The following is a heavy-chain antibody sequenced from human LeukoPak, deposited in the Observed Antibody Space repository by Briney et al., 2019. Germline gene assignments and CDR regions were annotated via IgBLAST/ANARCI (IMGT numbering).Heavy chain of an antibody. Sequence: PSETLSLTCTVSGGSIRTYFWSWVRQAPGKGLEWVANIKQDGSEKYYVDSVKGRFTISGDNAKNSLYLQMNSLRAEDTAVYYCARDPGTIFGPDAFDIWGQGTMVTVSS. CDR1: GGSIRTYF. CDR3: ARDPGTIFGPDAFDI. CDR2: IKQDGSEK. J-gene: IGHJ3*02. V-gene: IGHV3-7*01. D-gene: IGHD3-3*01.